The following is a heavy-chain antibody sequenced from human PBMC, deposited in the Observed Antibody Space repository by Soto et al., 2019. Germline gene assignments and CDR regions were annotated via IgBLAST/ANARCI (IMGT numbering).Heavy chain of an antibody. CDR2: ISAYNGNT. J-gene: IGHJ6*02. V-gene: IGHV1-18*04. CDR1: GYTFTSYG. CDR3: AVRYYYDSSGARPEGRYYYYGMDV. Sequence: ASVKVSCKASGYTFTSYGISWVRQAPGQGLEWMGWISAYNGNTNYAQKLQGRVTMTTDTSTSTAYMELRSLRSDDTAVYYCAVRYYYDSSGARPEGRYYYYGMDVWGQGTTVTVSS. D-gene: IGHD3-22*01.